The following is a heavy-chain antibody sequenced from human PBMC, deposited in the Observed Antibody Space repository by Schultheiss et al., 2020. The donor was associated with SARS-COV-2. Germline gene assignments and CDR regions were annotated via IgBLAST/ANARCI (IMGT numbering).Heavy chain of an antibody. CDR2: IYSGGST. CDR1: GLTVSSNY. CDR3: ARVTASGYSSSWPDY. D-gene: IGHD6-13*01. Sequence: GGSLRLSCASSGLTVSSNYMSWVRQAPGKGLEWVSVIYSGGSTYYADSVKGRFTISRDNSKSTVYLQMNSLRAEDTAVYYCARVTASGYSSSWPDYWGQGTLVTVSS. V-gene: IGHV3-66*01. J-gene: IGHJ4*02.